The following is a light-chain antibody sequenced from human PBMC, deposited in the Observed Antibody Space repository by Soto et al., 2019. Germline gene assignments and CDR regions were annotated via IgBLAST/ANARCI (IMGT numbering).Light chain of an antibody. CDR3: QTWGTGPWV. V-gene: IGLV4-69*01. Sequence: QLVLTQSPSASASLGASVKLTCTLSSGHSSNPIAWHQQQPEKGPRYLMQVNNDGSHIKGDGIPDRFSGSSSGAERYLTISSLQSEDEADYYCQTWGTGPWVFGGGTQLTVL. J-gene: IGLJ3*02. CDR1: SGHSSNP. CDR2: VNNDGSH.